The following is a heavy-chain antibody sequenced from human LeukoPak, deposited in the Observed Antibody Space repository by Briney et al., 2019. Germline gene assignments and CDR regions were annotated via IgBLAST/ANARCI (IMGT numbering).Heavy chain of an antibody. D-gene: IGHD2-2*01. V-gene: IGHV4-59*01. CDR2: IYYSGST. Sequence: SETLSLTCTGSGGSISSYYWSWIRQPPGKGLEWIGYIYYSGSTNYNPSLKSRVTISVDTSKNQFSLKLSSVTAADTAVYYCARHQLNWFDPWGQGTLVTVSS. CDR3: ARHQLNWFDP. CDR1: GGSISSYY. J-gene: IGHJ5*02.